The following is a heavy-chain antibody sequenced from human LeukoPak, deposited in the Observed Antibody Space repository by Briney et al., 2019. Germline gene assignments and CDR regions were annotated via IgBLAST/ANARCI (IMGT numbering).Heavy chain of an antibody. Sequence: PGVPQSLFCTPQELTFHIYEMPGLRRAPGTGVEGISYISSGGSTTDYTESVKGRLTISRDNVRNSLYLQMNSLRAEDTAVYYCARDPGWQYYFDYWGQGTMVTVAS. CDR3: ARDPGWQYYFDY. CDR1: ELTFHIYE. D-gene: IGHD2-15*01. CDR2: ISSGGSTT. J-gene: IGHJ4*02. V-gene: IGHV3-48*03.